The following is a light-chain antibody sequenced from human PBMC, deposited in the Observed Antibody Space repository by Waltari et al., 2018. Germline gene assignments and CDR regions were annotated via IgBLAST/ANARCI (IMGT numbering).Light chain of an antibody. V-gene: IGLV2-14*01. Sequence: QSALTQPASVSGSPGQSITISCTGTSSDVGGYNYVSWYQQHPGKAPKLMIYDVSRQPSGVSNRFSGSKSGNTASLTISGLQAEDEADYYCSSYTSSSTSVFGGGTKLTVL. CDR1: SSDVGGYNY. J-gene: IGLJ3*02. CDR3: SSYTSSSTSV. CDR2: DVS.